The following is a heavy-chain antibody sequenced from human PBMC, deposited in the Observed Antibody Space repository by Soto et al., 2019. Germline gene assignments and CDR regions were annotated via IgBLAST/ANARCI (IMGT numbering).Heavy chain of an antibody. CDR1: GFTLSSYA. J-gene: IGHJ4*02. V-gene: IGHV3-23*01. Sequence: GGSLRLSCAASGFTLSSYAMSWVRQAPGKGLEWVSAISGSGGSTYYADSVKGRFTISRDNSKNTLYLQMNSLRAEDTAVYYCAASVYYYDSSGYYVVYWGQGALVTGSS. CDR2: ISGSGGST. D-gene: IGHD3-22*01. CDR3: AASVYYYDSSGYYVVY.